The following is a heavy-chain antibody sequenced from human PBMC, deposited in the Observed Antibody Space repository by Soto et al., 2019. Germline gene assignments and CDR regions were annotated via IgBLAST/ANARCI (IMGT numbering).Heavy chain of an antibody. CDR3: ARSPLWATETSFDY. D-gene: IGHD4-17*01. CDR1: GGSISSGGYY. J-gene: IGHJ4*02. V-gene: IGHV4-31*03. Sequence: QVPLQESGPGLVKPSQTLSLTCTVSGGSISSGGYYWSWIRQNPGKGLESIGYIYYSGRPYYNPSLKSRVTITVDTSKNQFSLKLSSVTAADTAVYSCARSPLWATETSFDYWGQGTLVTVSS. CDR2: IYYSGRP.